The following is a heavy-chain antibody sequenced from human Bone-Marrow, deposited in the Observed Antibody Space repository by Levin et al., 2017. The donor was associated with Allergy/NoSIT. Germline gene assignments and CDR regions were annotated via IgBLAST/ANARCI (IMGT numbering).Heavy chain of an antibody. CDR1: GFTFSSYA. J-gene: IGHJ4*02. D-gene: IGHD5-12*01. V-gene: IGHV3-23*01. CDR3: AKDQSGYDYPLVAGNDFDY. Sequence: QPGGSLRLSCAASGFTFSSYAMSWVRQAPGKGLEWVSAISGSGGSTYYADSEKGRFTISRDNSKNTLYLQMNSLRAEDTAVYYCAKDQSGYDYPLVAGNDFDYWGQGTLVTVSS. CDR2: ISGSGGST.